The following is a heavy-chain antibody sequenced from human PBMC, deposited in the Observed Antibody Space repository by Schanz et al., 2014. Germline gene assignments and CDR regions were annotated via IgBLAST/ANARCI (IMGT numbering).Heavy chain of an antibody. D-gene: IGHD6-19*01. CDR3: AKLSSSGRLAGYFDY. V-gene: IGHV3-23*01. Sequence: DVQLLESGGGLVQPGGSLRLSCAASGFTFNSYAMTWVRQAPGKGLEWVSAISGSGGSTYYADSVKGRFTISRDNSKNTLYLQMNSLRAEDTAIYYCAKLSSSGRLAGYFDYWGQGALVTVSS. CDR1: GFTFNSYA. CDR2: ISGSGGST. J-gene: IGHJ4*02.